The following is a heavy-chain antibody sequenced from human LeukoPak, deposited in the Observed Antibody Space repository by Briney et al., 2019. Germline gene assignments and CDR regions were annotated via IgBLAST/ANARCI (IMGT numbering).Heavy chain of an antibody. CDR2: INHSGST. Sequence: SETLSLTCAVYGGSFSGYYWSWIRQPPGKGLEWIGEINHSGSTNYNPSLKSRVTISVDTSKNQFSLKLSSVTAADTAVYYCARGFDYWGQGTLVTVSS. J-gene: IGHJ4*02. CDR1: GGSFSGYY. V-gene: IGHV4-34*01. CDR3: ARGFDY.